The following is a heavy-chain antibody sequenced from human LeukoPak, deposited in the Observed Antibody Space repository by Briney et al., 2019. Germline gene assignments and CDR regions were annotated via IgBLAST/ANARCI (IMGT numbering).Heavy chain of an antibody. J-gene: IGHJ4*02. CDR3: AREWSGYSFDY. CDR2: ISNDGTIK. Sequence: GGSLRLSCAGSGFTFSTFGMHWVCRAPGKGLEWVAVISNDGTIKYYSDSVTGRFTVSRDNSKNTVYLQMNSLRAEDTAVYYCAREWSGYSFDYWGQGALDAVSS. V-gene: IGHV3-30*03. CDR1: GFTFSTFG. D-gene: IGHD5-18*01.